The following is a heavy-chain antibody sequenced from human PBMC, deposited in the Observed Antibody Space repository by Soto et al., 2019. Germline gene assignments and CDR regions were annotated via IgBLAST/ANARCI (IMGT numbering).Heavy chain of an antibody. Sequence: GGSLRLSCAASGFTFSSYSMNWVRQAPGKGLEWVSYISSSSSTIYYADSVKGRFTISRDNAKNSLYLQMNSLRAEDTAVYYCAGNIVVVPAAPPYGMDVWGQGTTVTVSS. CDR3: AGNIVVVPAAPPYGMDV. CDR1: GFTFSSYS. CDR2: ISSSSSTI. J-gene: IGHJ6*02. D-gene: IGHD2-2*01. V-gene: IGHV3-48*01.